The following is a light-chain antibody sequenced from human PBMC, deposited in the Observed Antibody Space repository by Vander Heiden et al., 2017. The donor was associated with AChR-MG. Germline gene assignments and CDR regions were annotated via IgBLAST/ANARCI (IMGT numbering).Light chain of an antibody. CDR2: GAS. CDR3: QQGVSFPPIT. V-gene: IGKV1-12*01. Sequence: DIQMTQSPSSVSASVGDSVTITCRASEGINNWLAWYQQKPGEAPKLLISGASTLQSGVPSRFSGSGFGTDFTLTIRSLQPEDLGTYYCQQGVSFPPITFGGGTRVMIK. CDR1: EGINNW. J-gene: IGKJ4*01.